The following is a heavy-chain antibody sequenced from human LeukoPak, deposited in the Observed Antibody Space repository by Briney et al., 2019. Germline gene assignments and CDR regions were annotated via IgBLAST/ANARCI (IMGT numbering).Heavy chain of an antibody. CDR2: MNPNSGNT. D-gene: IGHD3-9*01. CDR1: GYTFTSYD. Sequence: ASVKVSCKASGYTFTSYDINWVRQATGQGLEGMGGMNPNSGNTSYSQNFQGRGTMTRNTSISTDYMGLSSLRSEDTGVNYCARGMGLRYFDWFRYYYYGMDVWGQGTTVTVSS. V-gene: IGHV1-8*01. J-gene: IGHJ6*02. CDR3: ARGMGLRYFDWFRYYYYGMDV.